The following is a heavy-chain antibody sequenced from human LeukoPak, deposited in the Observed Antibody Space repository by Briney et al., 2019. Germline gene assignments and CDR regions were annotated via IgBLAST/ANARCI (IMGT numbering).Heavy chain of an antibody. J-gene: IGHJ3*02. D-gene: IGHD5-12*01. V-gene: IGHV1-2*02. CDR3: ARAGYSGYPPQDDAFDI. CDR1: GYTFTGYY. CDR2: INPNSSGT. Sequence: ASVKVSCKASGYTFTGYYMHWVRQAPGQGLEWMGWINPNSSGTNYAQKFQGRVTMTRDTSISTAYMELSRLRSDDTAVYYCARAGYSGYPPQDDAFDIWGQGTMVTVSS.